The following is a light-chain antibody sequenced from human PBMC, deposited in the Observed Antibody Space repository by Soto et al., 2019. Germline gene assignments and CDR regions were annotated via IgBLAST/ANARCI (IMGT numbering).Light chain of an antibody. Sequence: EIVLTQSPATLSLSPGEGATLSCRASQSVRTYLAWYQQKPGQAPRLLIYDASNRATGIPARFSGSGSGTDFTLPISSLETEDFAVYYCQERSNWPLTFGGGTKVEIK. CDR2: DAS. CDR1: QSVRTY. V-gene: IGKV3-11*01. CDR3: QERSNWPLT. J-gene: IGKJ4*01.